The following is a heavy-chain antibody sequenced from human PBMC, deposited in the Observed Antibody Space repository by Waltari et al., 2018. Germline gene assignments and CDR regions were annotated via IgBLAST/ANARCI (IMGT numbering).Heavy chain of an antibody. J-gene: IGHJ4*02. CDR2: THKDGGGT. V-gene: IGHV3-74*01. D-gene: IGHD2-8*01. Sequence: VQLVESGGGLVQPGGSLRLSCAASGFTFSNYWMAWVRQVPGKGLVGVRRTHKDGGGTSDGDSVDGRLHISRDNAQNTLHLQMTSLTAEDTAVYYCVREKDLNGGCVYDSWGRGTLVTVSS. CDR1: GFTFSNYW. CDR3: VREKDLNGGCVYDS.